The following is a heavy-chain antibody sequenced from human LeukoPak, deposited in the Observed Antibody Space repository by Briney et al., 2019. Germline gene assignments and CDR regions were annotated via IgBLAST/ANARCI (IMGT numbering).Heavy chain of an antibody. J-gene: IGHJ5*02. V-gene: IGHV4-30-2*01. D-gene: IGHD6-13*01. CDR3: ARDSYSRRRWFDP. CDR2: IYHSGST. CDR1: GGSISSGGYY. Sequence: SETLSLTCTVSGGSISSGGYYWSWLRQPPGKGLEWIGYIYHSGSTYYNPSLKSQVTISVDISKNQFSLKLSSVTAADTAVYYCARDSYSRRRWFDPWGQGTLVTVSS.